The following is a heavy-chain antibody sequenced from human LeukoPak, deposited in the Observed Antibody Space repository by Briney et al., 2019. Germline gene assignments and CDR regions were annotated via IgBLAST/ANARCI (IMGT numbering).Heavy chain of an antibody. CDR3: ARVNIAARTYYFDY. D-gene: IGHD6-13*01. CDR2: IYTSGST. Sequence: SHTLSLTCTVSGGSIGSGSYYWSWIRQPAGKGLEWIGRIYTSGSTNYNPSLKSRVTISVDTSKNQFSLKLSSVTAADTAVYYCARVNIAARTYYFDYWGQGTLVTVSS. J-gene: IGHJ4*02. V-gene: IGHV4-61*02. CDR1: GGSIGSGSYY.